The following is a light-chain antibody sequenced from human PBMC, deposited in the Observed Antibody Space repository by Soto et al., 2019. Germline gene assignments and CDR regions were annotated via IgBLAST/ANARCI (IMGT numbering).Light chain of an antibody. Sequence: EIVLTQSPATLSVSPGERATLSCRASQSISDTLAWYQQKPGQAPRLLIHGASTRATGFPGRFSGSGSGTDFTLTISSLQSEDFAVYYCQQYNNWPWTFGQGTKVDI. V-gene: IGKV3-15*01. CDR1: QSISDT. J-gene: IGKJ1*01. CDR2: GAS. CDR3: QQYNNWPWT.